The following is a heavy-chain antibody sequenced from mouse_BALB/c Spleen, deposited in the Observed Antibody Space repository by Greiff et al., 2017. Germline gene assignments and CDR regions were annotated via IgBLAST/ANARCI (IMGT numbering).Heavy chain of an antibody. CDR1: GYSITSDYA. V-gene: IGHV3-2*02. D-gene: IGHD1-1*01. Sequence: EVQLQESGPGLVKPSQSLSLTCTVTGYSITSDYAWNWIRQFPGNKLEWMGYISYSGSTSYNPSLKSRISITRDTSKNQFFLQLNSVTTEDTATYYCARSITTVGFDYWGQGTTLTVSS. CDR3: ARSITTVGFDY. CDR2: ISYSGST. J-gene: IGHJ2*01.